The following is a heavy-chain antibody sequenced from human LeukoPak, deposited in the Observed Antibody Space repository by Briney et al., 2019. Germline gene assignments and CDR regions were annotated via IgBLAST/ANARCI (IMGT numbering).Heavy chain of an antibody. D-gene: IGHD3-10*02. J-gene: IGHJ4*02. CDR1: GSSLTTTYY. V-gene: IGHV4-38-2*02. CDR3: ARVLNVPKFIDS. Sequence: SETLPLTCTVSGSSLTTTYYWAWFRQPPGKGLEWIATVFQLQTVRTFYNPSLESRVTMSLDTSQSQFSLNLTSVTAADTALYFCARVLNVPKFIDSWGQGTLVTVSS. CDR2: VFQLQTVRT.